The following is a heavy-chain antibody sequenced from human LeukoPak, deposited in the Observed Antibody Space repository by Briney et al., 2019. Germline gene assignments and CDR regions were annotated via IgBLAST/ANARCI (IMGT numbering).Heavy chain of an antibody. CDR3: AKDPYGDYTFDY. Sequence: PGGSLRLSCAASAFTFSSYGMHWVRHAPGKGPEGVTFIRYDGSNKYYADSVKGRFTISRDNYKNTLYLQMNSLRAEDTAVYYCAKDPYGDYTFDYWGQGTLVTVSS. V-gene: IGHV3-30*02. D-gene: IGHD4-17*01. J-gene: IGHJ4*02. CDR1: AFTFSSYG. CDR2: IRYDGSNK.